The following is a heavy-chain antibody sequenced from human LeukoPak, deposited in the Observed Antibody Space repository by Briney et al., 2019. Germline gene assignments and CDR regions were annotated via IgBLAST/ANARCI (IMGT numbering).Heavy chain of an antibody. V-gene: IGHV3-7*01. CDR3: ARLSAYYYGSYFYYYMDV. CDR2: IKQDESEK. D-gene: IGHD3-10*01. Sequence: PGGSLRLSCEASGFSFSSYWMSWVRLAPGKGPEWVADIKQDESEKYSVDSVKGRFIISRDNAKNSVFLQMSSLRAEDTALYYCARLSAYYYGSYFYYYMDVWGKGTTVTVSS. CDR1: GFSFSSYW. J-gene: IGHJ6*03.